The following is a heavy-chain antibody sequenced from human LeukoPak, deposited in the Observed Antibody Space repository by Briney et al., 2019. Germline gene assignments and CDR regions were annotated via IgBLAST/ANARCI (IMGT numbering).Heavy chain of an antibody. CDR2: INWNGGST. Sequence: GGSLRLSCAASGFTFDDYGMRWVRQAPGKGLGWVSVINWNGGSTGYADSVKGRFTISRDNAKTSLYLQMNSLRAEDTAVYYCARDLSGVTGYTYGRGIDYWGQGTLVTVSS. J-gene: IGHJ4*02. D-gene: IGHD5-18*01. V-gene: IGHV3-20*04. CDR3: ARDLSGVTGYTYGRGIDY. CDR1: GFTFDDYG.